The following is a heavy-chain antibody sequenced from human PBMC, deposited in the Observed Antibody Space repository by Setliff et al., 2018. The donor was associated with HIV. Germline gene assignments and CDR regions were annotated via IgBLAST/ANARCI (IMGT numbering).Heavy chain of an antibody. J-gene: IGHJ6*03. CDR1: GGSFSGYY. CDR2: INHSGST. Sequence: SETLSLTCAVYGGSFSGYYWNWIRQSPGKGLEWIGEINHSGSTYYNPSLKSRVTISVDTSKNQFSLKLSSVTAADTAVYYCASEAWTSYRSSSGYYYYYMDVWGKGTTVTVSS. CDR3: ASEAWTSYRSSSGYYYYYMDV. D-gene: IGHD6-6*01. V-gene: IGHV4-34*01.